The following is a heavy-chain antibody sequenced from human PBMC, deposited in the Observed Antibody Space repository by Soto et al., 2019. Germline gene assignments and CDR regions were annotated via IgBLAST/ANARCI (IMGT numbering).Heavy chain of an antibody. CDR1: GFTFSSYG. D-gene: IGHD2-2*02. CDR3: AKDVYVVVPAAIPETGYYYYGMDV. J-gene: IGHJ6*02. CDR2: ISYDGSNK. V-gene: IGHV3-30*18. Sequence: VQLLESGGGVVQPGRSLRLSCAASGFTFSSYGMHWVRQAPGKGLEWVAVISYDGSNKYYADSVKGRFTISRDNSKNTLYLQMNSLRAEDTAVYYCAKDVYVVVPAAIPETGYYYYGMDVWGQGTTVTVSS.